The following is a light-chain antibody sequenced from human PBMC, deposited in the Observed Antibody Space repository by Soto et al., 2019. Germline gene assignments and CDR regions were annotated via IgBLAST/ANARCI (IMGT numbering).Light chain of an antibody. J-gene: IGKJ3*01. CDR3: QQTSSAPFT. CDR2: DAA. V-gene: IGKV1-39*01. CDR1: QNINTY. Sequence: DIQMTQSPYSLSAAVGDRVTIACRASQNINTYLNWYQQKPGKAPILLIFDAASLQSGVPSRFSGGGSRTDFTLTITSLQPEDFATYYCQQTSSAPFTFGPGTKVDIK.